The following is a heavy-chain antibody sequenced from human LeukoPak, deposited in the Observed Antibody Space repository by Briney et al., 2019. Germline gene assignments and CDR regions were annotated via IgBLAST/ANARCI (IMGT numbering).Heavy chain of an antibody. CDR2: IYYSGST. D-gene: IGHD6-13*01. V-gene: IGHV4-39*07. CDR3: ARAHSLYSSSWYYFGY. Sequence: PSETLSLTCTVSGGSISSSSYYWGWIRQPPGKGLEWIGSIYYSGSTYYNPSLKSRVTISVDTSKNQFSLKLSSVTAADTAVYYCARAHSLYSSSWYYFGYWGQGTLVTVSS. J-gene: IGHJ4*02. CDR1: GGSISSSSYY.